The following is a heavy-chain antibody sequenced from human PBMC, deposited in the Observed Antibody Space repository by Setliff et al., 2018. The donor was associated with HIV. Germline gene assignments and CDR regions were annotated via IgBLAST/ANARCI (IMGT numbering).Heavy chain of an antibody. CDR3: ARVRDYYDSSGYEGYYFDY. Sequence: PGESLKISCAASGFTFSTYRMNWVRQAPGKGLEWVGFLRSKPYGGTTEYAASVKGRFTISRDYSKSIAYLQMNSLRAEDTAVYYCARVRDYYDSSGYEGYYFDYCGQGTRVTDSS. CDR2: LRSKPYGGTT. V-gene: IGHV3-49*04. J-gene: IGHJ4*02. CDR1: GFTFSTYR. D-gene: IGHD3-22*01.